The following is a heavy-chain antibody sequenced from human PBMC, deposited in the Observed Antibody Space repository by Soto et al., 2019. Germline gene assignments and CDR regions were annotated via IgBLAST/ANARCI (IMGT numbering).Heavy chain of an antibody. Sequence: GLEWIESIYYSGSTYYTPSLKSRVTISVDTSKNQFSLKLSSVTAADTAVYYCARHPDYHDAFDIWGQGTMVTVSS. V-gene: IGHV4-39*01. CDR2: IYYSGST. J-gene: IGHJ3*02. CDR3: ARHPDYHDAFDI. D-gene: IGHD4-17*01.